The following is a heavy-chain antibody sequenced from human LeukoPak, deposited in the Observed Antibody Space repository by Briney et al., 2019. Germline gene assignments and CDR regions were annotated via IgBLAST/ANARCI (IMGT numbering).Heavy chain of an antibody. J-gene: IGHJ4*02. CDR3: ARDTGYSSSSPEY. D-gene: IGHD6-13*01. CDR2: ISYDGSNK. CDR1: GFTFSSYA. Sequence: GGSLRLSCAASGFTFSSYAMTWVSQAPGKGLEWVAVISYDGSNKYYADSVKGRFTISRDNSKNTLYLQMNSLRAEDTAVYYCARDTGYSSSSPEYWGQGTLVTVSS. V-gene: IGHV3-30*04.